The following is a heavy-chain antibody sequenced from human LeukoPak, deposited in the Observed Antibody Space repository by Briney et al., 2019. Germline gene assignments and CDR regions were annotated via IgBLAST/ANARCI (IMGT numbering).Heavy chain of an antibody. Sequence: ASVKVSCKASGYTFTGYYMRWGREAPGQGLEWRGWINPNMGGTNYAQKFQGRGTMTRETAINTAYMELSRLRSDDTAVYYCARESEGLGSYPQPWFDPWGQGTLVTVSS. CDR1: GYTFTGYY. D-gene: IGHD3-16*02. J-gene: IGHJ5*02. CDR3: ARESEGLGSYPQPWFDP. V-gene: IGHV1-2*02. CDR2: INPNMGGT.